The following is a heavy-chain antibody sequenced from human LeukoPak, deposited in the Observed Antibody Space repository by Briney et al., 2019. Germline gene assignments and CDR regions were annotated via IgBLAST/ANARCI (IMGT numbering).Heavy chain of an antibody. CDR2: ISAYTGNT. V-gene: IGHV1-18*01. CDR1: GYTFSSYG. Sequence: GASVKVSCKASGYTFSSYGISWVRQAPGQGLEWMGWISAYTGNTNYAQKLQDRVTMTTDTSTSTAYMELRSLRYDDTAVYYCARGTRRSMGYYDTFDQWGQGTQVTVSS. CDR3: ARGTRRSMGYYDTFDQ. J-gene: IGHJ4*02. D-gene: IGHD3-22*01.